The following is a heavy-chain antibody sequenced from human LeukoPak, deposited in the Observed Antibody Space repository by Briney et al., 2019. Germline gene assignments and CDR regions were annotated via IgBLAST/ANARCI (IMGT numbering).Heavy chain of an antibody. D-gene: IGHD3-22*01. J-gene: IGHJ4*02. V-gene: IGHV1-18*01. Sequence: ASVKVSCKASGYTFTNYGITWVRQAPGQGLEWMGWISAYNSNTNYAQKFQGRVTMTTDTSTSTAYMELRSLRSDDTAVYYCARGHYYYDSSGYYPLEYWGQGTLVTASS. CDR1: GYTFTNYG. CDR3: ARGHYYYDSSGYYPLEY. CDR2: ISAYNSNT.